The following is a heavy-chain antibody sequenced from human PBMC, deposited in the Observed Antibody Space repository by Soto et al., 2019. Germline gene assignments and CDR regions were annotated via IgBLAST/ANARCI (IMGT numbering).Heavy chain of an antibody. J-gene: IGHJ6*02. V-gene: IGHV4-59*01. Sequence: ETLSPPCTVSRASMSSYYWSWIRQPPGKGLEWIGYIYYSGSTNYNPSLKSRVTISVDTSKNQFSLKLSSVTAADTAVYYCARDPSIAAADYYYGMDVWGQGSTVTVSS. CDR2: IYYSGST. CDR1: RASMSSYY. D-gene: IGHD6-13*01. CDR3: ARDPSIAAADYYYGMDV.